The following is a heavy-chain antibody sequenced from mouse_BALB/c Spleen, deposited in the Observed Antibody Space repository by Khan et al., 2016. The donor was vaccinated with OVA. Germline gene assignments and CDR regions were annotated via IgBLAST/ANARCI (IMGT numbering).Heavy chain of an antibody. D-gene: IGHD1-1*02. V-gene: IGHV5-9-3*01. CDR1: GFTFSSFA. Sequence: EVELVESGGGSVKPGGSLKLSCSASGFTFSSFAMSWVRQTPEKRLELVATISSGGHYTFYPDSVKGRFTISRDNARNTPYLQMSSQRFEGTAMYYCARGLVDYYAMDSWGQGASVTVSS. CDR3: ARGLVDYYAMDS. J-gene: IGHJ4*01. CDR2: ISSGGHYT.